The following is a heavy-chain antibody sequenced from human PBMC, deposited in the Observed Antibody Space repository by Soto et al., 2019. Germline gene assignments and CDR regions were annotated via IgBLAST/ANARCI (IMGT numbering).Heavy chain of an antibody. CDR3: ARRVAARQYYYYYYGMDV. D-gene: IGHD6-6*01. CDR2: IYYSGST. CDR1: GGSISSSSYY. V-gene: IGHV4-39*01. J-gene: IGHJ6*02. Sequence: SETLSLTCTVSGGSISSSSYYWGWIRQPPGKGLEWIGSIYYSGSTYYNPSLKSRVTISVDTSKNQFSLKLSSVTAADTAVYYCARRVAARQYYYYYYGMDVWGQGTTVTVSS.